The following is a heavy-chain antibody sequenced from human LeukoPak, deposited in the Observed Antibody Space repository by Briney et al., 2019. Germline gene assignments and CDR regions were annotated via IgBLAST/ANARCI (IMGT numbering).Heavy chain of an antibody. J-gene: IGHJ3*02. Sequence: SVKVSCKASGGTFSSYAISWVRQAPGQGLEWMGGIIPIFGTANYAQKFQGRVPITTDESTSTAYLELSSLRSEDTAVYYCARSYDSIPTHAFDIWGQGTMVTVSS. D-gene: IGHD3-22*01. CDR2: IIPIFGTA. CDR1: GGTFSSYA. V-gene: IGHV1-69*05. CDR3: ARSYDSIPTHAFDI.